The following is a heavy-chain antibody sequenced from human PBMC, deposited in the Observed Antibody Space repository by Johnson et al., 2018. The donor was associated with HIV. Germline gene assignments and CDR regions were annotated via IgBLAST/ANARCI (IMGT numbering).Heavy chain of an antibody. CDR2: ISWNSDDI. V-gene: IGHV3-9*01. D-gene: IGHD4-23*01. CDR1: GFTFEDYA. J-gene: IGHJ3*02. CDR3: ARERGYFGNPAFDI. Sequence: VQLVESGGALVQPGRSLRLSCVASGFTFEDYAMYWVRQAPGKGLEWVSGISWNSDDIDYADSVKGRFTISRDNSKNTLYLQMNSLRTEDTAMYYCARERGYFGNPAFDIWGQGTMVTVSS.